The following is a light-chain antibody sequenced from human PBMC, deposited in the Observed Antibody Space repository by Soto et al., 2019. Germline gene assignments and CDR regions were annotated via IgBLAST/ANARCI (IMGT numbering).Light chain of an antibody. CDR2: EVS. CDR3: LQSYGLPLT. Sequence: DIVMTQTPLSLSVTPGQPASISCKSSQSLLFSDGKTYLSWYLQKPGQPPQLLIYEVSNRLSGVPDRLTGSWTGTDFTLMISRVEAEDVGIYSCLQSYGLPLTCGGGTKVEI. CDR1: QSLLFSDGKTY. J-gene: IGKJ4*01. V-gene: IGKV2D-29*01.